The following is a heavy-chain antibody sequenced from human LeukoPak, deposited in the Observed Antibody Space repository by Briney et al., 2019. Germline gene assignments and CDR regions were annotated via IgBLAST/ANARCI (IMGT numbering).Heavy chain of an antibody. CDR2: ISSGSSYI. V-gene: IGHV3-21*01. J-gene: IGHJ5*02. D-gene: IGHD3-10*01. Sequence: GGSLRLSCAASGFTFSTYSMNWVRQAPGKGLEWVSSISSGSSYIDYADSVKGRFTISRDDAKNSPYLQMNSLRAEDTAAYYCAKARTMVRGAEFDPWGQGTLVTVSS. CDR3: AKARTMVRGAEFDP. CDR1: GFTFSTYS.